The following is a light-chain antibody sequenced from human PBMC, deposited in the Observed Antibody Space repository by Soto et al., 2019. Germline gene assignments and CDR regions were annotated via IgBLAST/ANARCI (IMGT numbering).Light chain of an antibody. CDR2: EGS. CDR1: SSDIGTYNL. CDR3: CAYAGYSTFV. J-gene: IGLJ1*01. V-gene: IGLV2-23*01. Sequence: QSALIQPASVSGSPGQSITISCIGTSSDIGTYNLVSWYQHHPGKAPKLIIYEGSKRSSGYSNRFSGSQSGNTASLTISRLQAEDEADYYCCAYAGYSTFVFGTGTKVTVL.